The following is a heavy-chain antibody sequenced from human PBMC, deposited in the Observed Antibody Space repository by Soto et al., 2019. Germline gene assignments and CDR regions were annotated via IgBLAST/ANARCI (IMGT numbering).Heavy chain of an antibody. V-gene: IGHV1-18*01. D-gene: IGHD3-16*01. CDR3: ARGKRSYVSYGDY. Sequence: QVQLVQSGSELKKPGASVKVSCKTSGYNFDDYSIHWVRQAPGQGLEWVGWIAVYNNHTNYGQKFQVRITVPTDLSTNTVYMELTNLRSDDTAVYYCARGKRSYVSYGDYWGQGTLVTVSS. J-gene: IGHJ4*02. CDR1: GYNFDDYS. CDR2: IAVYNNHT.